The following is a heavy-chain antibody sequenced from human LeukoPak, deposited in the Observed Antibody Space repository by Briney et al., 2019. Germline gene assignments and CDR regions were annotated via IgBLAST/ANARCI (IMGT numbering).Heavy chain of an antibody. CDR1: GFSFSTYE. D-gene: IGHD6-19*01. CDR3: AKDPFSGAVPPYAESDY. J-gene: IGHJ4*02. V-gene: IGHV3-23*01. Sequence: SGGSLRLSCAASGFSFSTYEFHWVRHAPGKGLEWVSYISASGQTIYYADSVKGRFAISRDNSKNTLYLQMNSLRAEDTAVYYCAKDPFSGAVPPYAESDYWGQGTLITVSS. CDR2: ISASGQTI.